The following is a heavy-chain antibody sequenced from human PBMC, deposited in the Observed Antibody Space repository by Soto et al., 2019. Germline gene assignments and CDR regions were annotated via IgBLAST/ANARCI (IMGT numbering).Heavy chain of an antibody. D-gene: IGHD3-3*01. CDR2: ISGSGGST. CDR3: SKKGEGSGYASFHY. Sequence: EVQLLESGGGLVQPGGSLRLSCAASGFTFSSYAMSWVRQAPGKGLEWVSAISGSGGSTYYADSGKGRFTISRDNSKNKLYLQMNSLRAEDTAIYYCSKKGEGSGYASFHYWGQGPLVTVSS. J-gene: IGHJ4*02. V-gene: IGHV3-23*01. CDR1: GFTFSSYA.